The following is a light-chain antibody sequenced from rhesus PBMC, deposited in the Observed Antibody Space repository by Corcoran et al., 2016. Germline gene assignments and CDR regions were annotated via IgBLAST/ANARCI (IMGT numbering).Light chain of an antibody. V-gene: IGKV1-25*01. CDR2: KAS. CDR1: QGISTH. Sequence: DIQMTQSPSSLAASVGDRVTITCQASQGISTHLAWYQHKPRKAPKLLIYKASSLRTGVPTRFTGSGSGTELTLTISGLQPEDFATYYCQQGFGAPYSFGQGTKVEIK. J-gene: IGKJ2*01. CDR3: QQGFGAPYS.